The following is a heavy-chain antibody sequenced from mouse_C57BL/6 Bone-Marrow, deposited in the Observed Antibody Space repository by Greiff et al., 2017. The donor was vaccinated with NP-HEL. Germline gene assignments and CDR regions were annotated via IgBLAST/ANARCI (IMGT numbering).Heavy chain of an antibody. Sequence: EVQGVESGGGLVKPGGSLKLSCAASGFTFSDYGMHWVRQAPEKGLEWVAYISSGSSTIYYADTVKGRFTISRDNAKNTLFLQMNSLRFEDTAMYYCARHDGYFFAYWGQGTLVTVSA. CDR2: ISSGSSTI. CDR1: GFTFSDYG. J-gene: IGHJ3*01. D-gene: IGHD2-3*01. V-gene: IGHV5-17*01. CDR3: ARHDGYFFAY.